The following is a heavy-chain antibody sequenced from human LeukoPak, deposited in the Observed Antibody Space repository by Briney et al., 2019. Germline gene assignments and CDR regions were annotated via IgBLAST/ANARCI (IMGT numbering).Heavy chain of an antibody. Sequence: PGGSLRLSCAASGFTFSSYAMHWVRQAPGKGLEWVAVISYDGNNKYYADSVKGRFTISRDNSKNTLYLQMNSLRAGDTALYYCAKSRLSGINDAFDIWGQGTMVTVSS. V-gene: IGHV3-30*04. CDR2: ISYDGNNK. CDR3: AKSRLSGINDAFDI. CDR1: GFTFSSYA. D-gene: IGHD3-3*01. J-gene: IGHJ3*02.